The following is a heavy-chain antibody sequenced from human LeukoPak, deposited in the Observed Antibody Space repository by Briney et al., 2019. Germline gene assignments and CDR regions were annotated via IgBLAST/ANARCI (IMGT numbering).Heavy chain of an antibody. CDR1: GFTFSNAW. CDR2: IKRKSDGGTT. J-gene: IGHJ4*02. CDR3: TTDRTFASGWFGKLVY. Sequence: GGSLRLSCAASGFTFSNAWMSWVRQAPGKGLEWVGRIKRKSDGGTTDYAAPVKGRLTISRDDSKNTLYLQMNSLKTEDTAVYYCTTDRTFASGWFGKLVYWGQGTLVTVSS. V-gene: IGHV3-15*01. D-gene: IGHD3-10*01.